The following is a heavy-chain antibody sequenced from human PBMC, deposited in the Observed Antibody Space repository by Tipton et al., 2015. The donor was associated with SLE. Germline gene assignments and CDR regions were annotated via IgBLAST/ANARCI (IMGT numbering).Heavy chain of an antibody. D-gene: IGHD6-19*01. Sequence: LRLSCDVSGGSMSNFRYSWGWIRQPPGKGLEWIGTIHYNGNTYYNPSLKSRVTISINTSKIQFSLKLTSLTAADTAVYYCARLSFDYTSGWYIDYWGQGSLVTVSS. J-gene: IGHJ4*02. CDR3: ARLSFDYTSGWYIDY. CDR1: GGSMSNFRYS. CDR2: IHYNGNT. V-gene: IGHV4-39*01.